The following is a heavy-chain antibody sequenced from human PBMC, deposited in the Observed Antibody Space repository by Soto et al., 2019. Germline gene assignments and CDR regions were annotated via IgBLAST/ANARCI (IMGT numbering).Heavy chain of an antibody. Sequence: ASVKVSCKASGGTFSSYAISWVRQAPGQGLEWMGGIIPIFGTANYAQKFQGRVTITANESTSTAYMELSSLRSEDTAVYYCARDPWSREGYCSGGSCYYYYGMDVWGQGTTVTVSS. CDR1: GGTFSSYA. CDR2: IIPIFGTA. J-gene: IGHJ6*02. V-gene: IGHV1-69*13. CDR3: ARDPWSREGYCSGGSCYYYYGMDV. D-gene: IGHD2-15*01.